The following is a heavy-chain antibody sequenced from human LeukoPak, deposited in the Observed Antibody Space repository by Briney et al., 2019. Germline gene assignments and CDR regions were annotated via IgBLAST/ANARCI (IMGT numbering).Heavy chain of an antibody. V-gene: IGHV4-59*08. J-gene: IGHJ4*02. Sequence: SETLSLTCTVSGGSITSYYWAWLRQPPGKGLEWIGYLYYSGYSNYNPSLKSRVSMSVDTSKNQFSLKLTSVTAADTAVYYCAKAVYLYSFDYWGQGTLVTVSS. CDR1: GGSITSYY. D-gene: IGHD1-14*01. CDR3: AKAVYLYSFDY. CDR2: LYYSGYS.